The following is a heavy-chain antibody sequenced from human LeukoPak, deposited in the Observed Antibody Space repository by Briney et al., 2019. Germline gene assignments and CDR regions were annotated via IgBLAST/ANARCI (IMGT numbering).Heavy chain of an antibody. J-gene: IGHJ5*02. Sequence: GGSLRLSCAASGFTFSSYSMNWVRQAPGKGLEWVSSISSSSSYIYYADSVKGRFTISGDNAKNSLYLQMNSLRAEDTAVYYCARDRGYSYGKNWFDPWGQGTLVTVSS. D-gene: IGHD5-18*01. CDR2: ISSSSSYI. V-gene: IGHV3-21*01. CDR1: GFTFSSYS. CDR3: ARDRGYSYGKNWFDP.